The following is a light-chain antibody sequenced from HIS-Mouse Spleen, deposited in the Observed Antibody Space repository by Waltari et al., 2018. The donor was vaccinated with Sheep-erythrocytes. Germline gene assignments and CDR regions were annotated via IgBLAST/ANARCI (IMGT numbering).Light chain of an antibody. CDR2: LAS. J-gene: IGKJ5*01. Sequence: DIVMTQSPDSLAVSLGERATINCKSSQSVLYSSNNKNYLAWYQQKPGQPPKLLIYLASTRDSGVPSRFIGSGSGTDFTLTISSLQPEDFAAYYCQQANSFPITFGQGTRLEIK. CDR3: QQANSFPIT. CDR1: QSVLYSSNNKNY. V-gene: IGKV4-1*01.